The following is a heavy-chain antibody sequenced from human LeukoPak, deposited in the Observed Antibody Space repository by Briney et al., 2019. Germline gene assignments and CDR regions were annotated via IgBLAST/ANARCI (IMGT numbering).Heavy chain of an antibody. D-gene: IGHD6-6*01. CDR1: GFTFDNYG. Sequence: PGGSLRLSCAASGFTFDNYGMSWVRQPPGKGLEWVSGITWNGGSTDYADSVKGRFTISRDNAKNSLYLQMNSLTAEDTALYYCAREPYSNSGRWGQGTLVTVSS. J-gene: IGHJ4*02. CDR3: AREPYSNSGR. CDR2: ITWNGGST. V-gene: IGHV3-20*04.